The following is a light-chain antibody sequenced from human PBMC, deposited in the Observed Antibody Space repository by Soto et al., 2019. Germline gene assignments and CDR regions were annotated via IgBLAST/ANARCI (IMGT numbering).Light chain of an antibody. J-gene: IGKJ1*01. CDR2: GAS. Sequence: EIVMTQSPATLSVSPGERATLSCRASQSVSSNLAWYQQKPGQAPRLLIYGASTRATGIPARFSGSGSGTEFTITISSLQSEDFAVYYCQQYNKRPRTFGQGPKVEIK. CDR1: QSVSSN. V-gene: IGKV3-15*01. CDR3: QQYNKRPRT.